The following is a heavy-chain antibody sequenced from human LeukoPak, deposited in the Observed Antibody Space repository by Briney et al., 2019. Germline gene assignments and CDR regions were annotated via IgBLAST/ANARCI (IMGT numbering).Heavy chain of an antibody. Sequence: GGSLRLSCAASGIIITSYWMSWVRQTPGKGLEWVANIKQDGSEKNYVDSVKGRFTIFRDNARNSLYLQMNSLRAEDTAVYYCARGVYIAAAQYGYWGQGTLVTVSS. J-gene: IGHJ4*02. D-gene: IGHD6-13*01. CDR2: IKQDGSEK. V-gene: IGHV3-7*03. CDR3: ARGVYIAAAQYGY. CDR1: GIIITSYW.